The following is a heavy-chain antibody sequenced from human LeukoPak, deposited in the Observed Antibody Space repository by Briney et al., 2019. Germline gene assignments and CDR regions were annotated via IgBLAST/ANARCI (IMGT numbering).Heavy chain of an antibody. Sequence: PGGSLRLSCAAAGFTFSNYGMRWVRQAPGKGLEWGAVIWYDGGNKYYADSVKGRFTLSRENSKSTLYLQMNSLRAEDTAVYYCARDVPYYYASGSSKPLDYWGQGTLVTVSS. CDR3: ARDVPYYYASGSSKPLDY. CDR1: GFTFSNYG. J-gene: IGHJ4*02. CDR2: IWYDGGNK. V-gene: IGHV3-33*01. D-gene: IGHD3-10*01.